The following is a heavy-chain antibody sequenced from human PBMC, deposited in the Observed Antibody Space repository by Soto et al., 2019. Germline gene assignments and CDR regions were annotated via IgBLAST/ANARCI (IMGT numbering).Heavy chain of an antibody. J-gene: IGHJ6*02. V-gene: IGHV4-39*01. CDR3: ARHNGPLYVGYYYDMDV. Sequence: QLQLQESGPGLVKPSETLSLTCTVSGGSISSSSYYWGWIRQHPGKGLEWIGSIYYSGYTYYNPSRNSRVTISVDTSNNQFSLKLSSVTAADTAVYYCARHNGPLYVGYYYDMDVWGQGTTVTVSS. D-gene: IGHD3-16*01. CDR1: GGSISSSSYY. CDR2: IYYSGYT.